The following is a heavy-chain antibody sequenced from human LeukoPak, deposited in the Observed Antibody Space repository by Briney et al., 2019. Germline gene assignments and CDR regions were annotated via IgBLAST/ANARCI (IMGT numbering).Heavy chain of an antibody. CDR1: GFTFSTYW. Sequence: GGSPRLSCAASGFTFSTYWMHWVRQVPGKGLVWVSRISSDGTNANYADSVKGRFTISRDNAKNTLYLQMNSLRAEDAAVYYCVLVSLSPGWGQGTLVTVSS. D-gene: IGHD3-3*02. CDR3: VLVSLSPG. CDR2: ISSDGTNA. J-gene: IGHJ4*02. V-gene: IGHV3-74*01.